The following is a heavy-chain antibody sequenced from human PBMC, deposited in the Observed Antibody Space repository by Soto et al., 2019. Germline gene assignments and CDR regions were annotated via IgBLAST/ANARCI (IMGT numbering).Heavy chain of an antibody. CDR2: IYSRGST. CDR1: GGSISTYN. Sequence: SATLSLTCTVSGGSISTYNWSWIPQPAGKGLERIGRIYSRGSTNYNPSLQSRITMSIERAKKQFSLKLRSVTAADTAMYYCARPLAESSGYTDHWGQVTLVTVS. D-gene: IGHD5-12*01. J-gene: IGHJ4*02. V-gene: IGHV4-4*07. CDR3: ARPLAESSGYTDH.